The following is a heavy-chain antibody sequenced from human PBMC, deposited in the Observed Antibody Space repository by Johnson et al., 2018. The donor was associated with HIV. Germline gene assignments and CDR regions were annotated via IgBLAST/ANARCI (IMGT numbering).Heavy chain of an antibody. V-gene: IGHV3-53*02. CDR2: IYSGGST. CDR1: GFTVSSNY. CDR3: ARGNYDFWSGRHRGAFDI. J-gene: IGHJ3*02. D-gene: IGHD3-3*01. Sequence: VQLVETGGGLIQPGGSLRLSCAASGFTVSSNYMSWVRQAPGKGLEWVSVIYSGGSTYYADSVKGRFTISRDNSKNTLYLQMNSLRAEDPAVYYCARGNYDFWSGRHRGAFDIWGQGTMVTVSS.